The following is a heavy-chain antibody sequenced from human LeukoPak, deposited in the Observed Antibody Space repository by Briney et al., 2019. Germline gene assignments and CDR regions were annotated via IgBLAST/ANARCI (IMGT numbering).Heavy chain of an antibody. D-gene: IGHD3-10*01. CDR2: ISGSGGST. CDR1: GFTFSSYA. Sequence: GGSLRLSCAASGFTFSSYAMSWVRQAPGKGLEWVSAISGSGGSTYYAGSVKGRFTISRDNSKNTLYLQMNSLRAEDTAVYYCASGEFPPYYYGMDVWGQGTTVTVSS. J-gene: IGHJ6*02. CDR3: ASGEFPPYYYGMDV. V-gene: IGHV3-23*01.